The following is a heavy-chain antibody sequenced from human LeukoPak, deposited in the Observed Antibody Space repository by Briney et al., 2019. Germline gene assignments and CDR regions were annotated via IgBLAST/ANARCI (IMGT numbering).Heavy chain of an antibody. CDR1: GGTFRTYS. CDR2: IIPIFGTP. Sequence: SVKVSCKASGGTFRTYSVAWVRQAPGQGLEWMGGIIPIFGTPNYAQTFQGRVKVTTDDATGTAYMELSSLMSEDTAIYYCARVARYHFYLDVWGKGTPFPVSS. J-gene: IGHJ6*03. V-gene: IGHV1-69*05. CDR3: ARVARYHFYLDV.